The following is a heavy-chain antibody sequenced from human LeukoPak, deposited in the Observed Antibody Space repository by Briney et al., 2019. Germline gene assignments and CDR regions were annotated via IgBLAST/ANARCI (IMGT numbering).Heavy chain of an antibody. Sequence: SDTLSLTCSVSGGSINSYYLSWIRQPPGKGLEWIGQIYYSGSTNYNPSLKSRVTISVDTSKNQFSLNLSSVTAADTALYYCVRGFTLSDPWGQGTLVTVSS. J-gene: IGHJ5*02. D-gene: IGHD2/OR15-2a*01. CDR1: GGSINSYY. CDR2: IYYSGST. V-gene: IGHV4-59*01. CDR3: VRGFTLSDP.